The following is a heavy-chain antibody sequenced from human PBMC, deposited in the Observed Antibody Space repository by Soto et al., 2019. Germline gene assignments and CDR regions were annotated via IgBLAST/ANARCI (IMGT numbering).Heavy chain of an antibody. Sequence: QVQLVQSGAEVKKSGASVKVSCKASGYTFSIYAISWVRQAPGQGLEWMGWISGFNGNTPYAQNLQGRVTMTTDTSTSTAYMEMRNLRSDDTAIYYCARDKGGLDYWGQGTLVSVSS. V-gene: IGHV1-18*01. CDR2: ISGFNGNT. J-gene: IGHJ4*02. CDR1: GYTFSIYA. CDR3: ARDKGGLDY.